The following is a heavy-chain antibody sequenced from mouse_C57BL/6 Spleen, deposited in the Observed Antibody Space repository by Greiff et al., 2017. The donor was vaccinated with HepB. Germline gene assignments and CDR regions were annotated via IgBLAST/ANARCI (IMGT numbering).Heavy chain of an antibody. J-gene: IGHJ4*01. D-gene: IGHD2-3*01. CDR2: ISSGSSTI. CDR3: ARGWLLRDYAMDD. Sequence: EVMLVESGGGLVKPGGSLKLSCAASGFTFSDYGMHWVRQAPEKGLEWVAYISSGSSTIYYADTVKGRFTISRDNAKNTLFLQMTSLRSEDTAMYYCARGWLLRDYAMDDWGQGTSVTVSS. CDR1: GFTFSDYG. V-gene: IGHV5-17*01.